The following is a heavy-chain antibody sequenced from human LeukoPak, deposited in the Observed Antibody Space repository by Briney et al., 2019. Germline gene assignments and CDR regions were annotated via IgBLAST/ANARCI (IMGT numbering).Heavy chain of an antibody. CDR2: SRNKANSYTT. CDR1: GFTFSDHY. J-gene: IGHJ6*03. CDR3: TRDSDYYYMDV. Sequence: GGSLRLSCAASGFTFSDHYMDWVRQAPGKGLEWVGRSRNKANSYTTEYAAPVKGRFTISRDDSKDSLYLQMTSLKTEGTAVYYCTRDSDYYYMDVWGKGTTVTVSS. D-gene: IGHD6-19*01. V-gene: IGHV3-72*01.